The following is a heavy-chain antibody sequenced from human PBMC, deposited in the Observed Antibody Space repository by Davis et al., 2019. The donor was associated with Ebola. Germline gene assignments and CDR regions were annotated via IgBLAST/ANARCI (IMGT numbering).Heavy chain of an antibody. Sequence: PSETLSLTCTVSGGSISSYYWSWIRQPPGKGLEWIGYIYYSGSTNYNPSLKSRVTISVDTSKNQFSLKLSSVTAADTAVYYCARNPWQQLEDAFDIWGQGTMVTVSS. V-gene: IGHV4-59*08. J-gene: IGHJ3*02. D-gene: IGHD6-13*01. CDR3: ARNPWQQLEDAFDI. CDR1: GGSISSYY. CDR2: IYYSGST.